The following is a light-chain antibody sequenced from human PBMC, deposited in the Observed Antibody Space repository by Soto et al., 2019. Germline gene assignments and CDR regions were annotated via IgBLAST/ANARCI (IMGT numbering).Light chain of an antibody. Sequence: EIVLTQSPGTLSLSPGERATLSCRASQSVSSSYLAWYQQKPGQAPRFLIYGTSSRATGIPDRFSGSGSGTDFTLIINRLEPEDVAIYYCQQYGGSPRITFGQGTRLEIK. CDR3: QQYGGSPRIT. CDR2: GTS. CDR1: QSVSSSY. V-gene: IGKV3-20*01. J-gene: IGKJ5*01.